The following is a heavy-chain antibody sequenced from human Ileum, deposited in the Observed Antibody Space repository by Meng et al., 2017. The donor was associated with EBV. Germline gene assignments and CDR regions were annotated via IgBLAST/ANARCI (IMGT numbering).Heavy chain of an antibody. CDR3: ASNGAFSLDH. J-gene: IGHJ4*02. V-gene: IGHV4-4*02. D-gene: IGHD2-8*01. Sequence: QVRLQGSGPGLVGPSGTRSLTCSVSGDSISNEHWWSWVRQSPGKGLEWIGEIHHTRGPNYNPSLKSRVIISVDKSNNHFSLRLSAVTAADTAVYYCASNGAFSLDHWGQGTLVTVSS. CDR1: GDSISNEHW. CDR2: IHHTRGP.